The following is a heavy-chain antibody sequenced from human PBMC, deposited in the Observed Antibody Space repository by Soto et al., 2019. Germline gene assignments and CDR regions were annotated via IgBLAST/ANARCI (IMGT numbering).Heavy chain of an antibody. CDR1: GLTFTRHA. CDR3: AGERETSSWFLSGFEY. V-gene: IGHV3-30-3*01. J-gene: IGHJ4*02. CDR2: ISDDGSKK. D-gene: IGHD6-13*01. Sequence: QVQLVESGGGVVQPGRSLRLSCSTSGLTFTRHAMHWVRQVPGTGLEWVAAISDDGSKKHYVDSVKGRFSISRDKSRNTVYLQMNSLRVEDTAVYFCAGERETSSWFLSGFEYWGQGTLVTVSS.